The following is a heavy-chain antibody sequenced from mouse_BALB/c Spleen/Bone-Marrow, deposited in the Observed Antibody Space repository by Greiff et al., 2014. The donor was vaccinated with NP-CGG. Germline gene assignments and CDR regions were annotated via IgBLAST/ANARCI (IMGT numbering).Heavy chain of an antibody. J-gene: IGHJ1*01. Sequence: QVQLQQSGAELMKPGASVKISCKATGYTFSSYWIEWVKQRPGHGLEWIGEILPGSGSTNYNEKFKGKATFTADTSSNTAYMQLSSLTSEVSAVYYGARGGVRGGYWYFDVWGAGTTVTVSS. CDR3: ARGGVRGGYWYFDV. CDR1: GYTFSSYW. D-gene: IGHD2-14*01. V-gene: IGHV1-9*01. CDR2: ILPGSGST.